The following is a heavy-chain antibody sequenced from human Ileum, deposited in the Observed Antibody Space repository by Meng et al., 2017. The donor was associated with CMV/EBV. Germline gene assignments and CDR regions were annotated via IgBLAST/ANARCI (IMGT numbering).Heavy chain of an antibody. J-gene: IGHJ5*02. CDR2: IGGSGGTT. CDR3: AKTVVRSISDP. V-gene: IGHV3-23*01. D-gene: IGHD2-15*01. CDR1: GFTFSVYG. Sequence: GESLKISCAVSGFTFSVYGMTWVRQAPGKGLEWVSSIGGSGGTTYYADSVKGRFTISRDNSKNTLFLQMNSMRVEDTAVYYCAKTVVRSISDPWGQGTPVTVSS.